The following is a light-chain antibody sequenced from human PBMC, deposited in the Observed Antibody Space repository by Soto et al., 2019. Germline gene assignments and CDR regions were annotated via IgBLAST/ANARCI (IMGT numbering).Light chain of an antibody. V-gene: IGKV3-20*01. CDR3: QQYGSSPPFT. Sequence: EIVLTQPPGTLSLSPGERATLSCRASQSVSSSYIAWYQQKPGQAPRLLIYGASSRATGIPDRFSGSGSGTDFTLTISRLEPEDLAVYYCQQYGSSPPFTFGQGTRLEIK. CDR1: QSVSSSY. J-gene: IGKJ5*01. CDR2: GAS.